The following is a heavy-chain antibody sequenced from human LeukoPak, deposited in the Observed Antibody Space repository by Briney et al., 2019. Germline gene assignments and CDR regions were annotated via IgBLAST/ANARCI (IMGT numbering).Heavy chain of an antibody. CDR3: AKGRSSGWYSFDY. V-gene: IGHV3-9*01. CDR1: GFTFDDYA. Sequence: PGGSLRLSCAASGFTFDDYAMHWVRQAPGKGLQWVSGITWNSGSAAYGESVKGRFTISRDNAKSSLYLQMNSLRPEDTALYFCAKGRSSGWYSFDYWGQGALVIVSS. CDR2: ITWNSGSA. D-gene: IGHD6-13*01. J-gene: IGHJ4*02.